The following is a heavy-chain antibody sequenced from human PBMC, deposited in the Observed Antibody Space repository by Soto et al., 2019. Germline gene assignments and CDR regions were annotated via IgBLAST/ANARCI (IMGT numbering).Heavy chain of an antibody. V-gene: IGHV3-23*01. D-gene: IGHD2-21*02. J-gene: IGHJ4*02. CDR3: AKDSSAYCGGDCYGDFDY. CDR1: GFTFSSYA. CDR2: ISGGADST. Sequence: EVQLLESGGGLVQPGGSLRVSCAASGFTFSSYAMSWVRQAPGKGLEWVSTISGGADSTYYADSVKGRFTISSDNSKNTLWLQMNSLRAEDTAVYYCAKDSSAYCGGDCYGDFDYWGQGTLVTVSS.